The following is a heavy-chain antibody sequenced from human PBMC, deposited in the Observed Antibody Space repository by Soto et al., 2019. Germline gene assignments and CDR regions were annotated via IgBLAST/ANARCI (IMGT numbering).Heavy chain of an antibody. Sequence: QVQLQESGPERVKPSQTLSLTCSVSGGSITTNGHYWTWIRQHPGQGLKWIAYIYYTGNSYLIPSLKSRLSISLDTSKNQFSLLLRSVSPADMAVYYCAREQWGCDSGGQGTVVTVSS. D-gene: IGHD6-19*01. V-gene: IGHV4-31*03. CDR2: IYYTGNS. CDR3: AREQWGCDS. CDR1: GGSITTNGHY. J-gene: IGHJ4*02.